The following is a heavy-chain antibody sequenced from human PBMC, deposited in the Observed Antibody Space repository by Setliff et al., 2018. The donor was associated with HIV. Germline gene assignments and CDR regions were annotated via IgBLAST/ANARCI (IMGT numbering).Heavy chain of an antibody. D-gene: IGHD3-10*01. CDR3: ARDRALRFSKSPSFNYFDV. CDR1: GYSITNGNY. J-gene: IGHJ4*02. CDR2: IYSTGHT. Sequence: SETLSLTCLVFGYSITNGNYWAWIRQSPGKGLEWNGSIYSTGHTYYNPSHKSRLTMSVDTAKNRFSLKLISVTAADTAVYYCARDRALRFSKSPSFNYFDVWGQGALVTVSS. V-gene: IGHV4-38-2*02.